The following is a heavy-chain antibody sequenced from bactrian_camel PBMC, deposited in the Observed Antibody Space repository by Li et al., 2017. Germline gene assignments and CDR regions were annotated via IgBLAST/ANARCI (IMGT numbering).Heavy chain of an antibody. J-gene: IGHJ4*01. Sequence: HVQLVESGGGSVQAGGSLRLSCEVSGITEGTNCIGWFRQAPGKEREGVAAIYGGVTTYYANSVKGRFTISKDTANAANTLYLQMNGLKPEDTAMYYCAAGSTTPKCDYDVSRPAYWGQGTQVTVS. CDR2: IYGGVTT. V-gene: IGHV3S55*01. CDR1: GITEGTNC. CDR3: AAGSTTPKCDYDVSRPAY. D-gene: IGHD4*01.